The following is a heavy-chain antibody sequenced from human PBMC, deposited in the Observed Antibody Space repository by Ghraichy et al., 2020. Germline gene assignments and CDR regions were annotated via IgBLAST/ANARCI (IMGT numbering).Heavy chain of an antibody. CDR3: ARKRGQSSSSLYYYYYGMDV. V-gene: IGHV5-51*01. Sequence: GESLNISCKGSGYSFTSYWIGWVRQMPGKGLEWMGIIYPGDSDTRYSPSFQGQVTISADKSISTAYLQWSSLKASDTAMYYCARKRGQSSSSLYYYYYGMDVWGQGTTVTVSS. D-gene: IGHD6-6*01. CDR2: IYPGDSDT. CDR1: GYSFTSYW. J-gene: IGHJ6*02.